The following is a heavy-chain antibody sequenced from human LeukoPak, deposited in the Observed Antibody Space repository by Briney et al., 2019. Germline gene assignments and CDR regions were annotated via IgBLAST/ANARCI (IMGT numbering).Heavy chain of an antibody. J-gene: IGHJ4*02. CDR2: ISYDGSNK. CDR3: ARESRIAVAVYFDY. D-gene: IGHD6-19*01. V-gene: IGHV3-30*03. CDR1: GFTFSSYW. Sequence: GGSLRLSCAASGFTFSSYWMHWVRQAPGKGLEWVAVISYDGSNKYYADSVKGRFTISRDNSKNTLYLQMNSLRAEDTAVYYCARESRIAVAVYFDYWGQGTLVTVSS.